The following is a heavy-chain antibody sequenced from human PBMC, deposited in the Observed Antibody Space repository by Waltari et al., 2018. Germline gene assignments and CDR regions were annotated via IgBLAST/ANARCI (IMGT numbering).Heavy chain of an antibody. CDR1: GYSISSGYY. D-gene: IGHD6-13*01. CDR2: IYHSGST. J-gene: IGHJ6*03. CDR3: ARRAAITAAGPTYYIDV. V-gene: IGHV4-38-2*01. Sequence: QVQLQESGPGLVTPSETLSLTCAVSGYSISSGYYWGWIRQPPGKGLEWIGSIYHSGSTYYNPSLKSRVTISVDTSKNQFSLKLSSVTAADTAVYYCARRAAITAAGPTYYIDVWGKGTTVTVSS.